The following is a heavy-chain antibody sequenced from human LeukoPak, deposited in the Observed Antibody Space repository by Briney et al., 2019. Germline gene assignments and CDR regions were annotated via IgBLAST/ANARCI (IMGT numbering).Heavy chain of an antibody. CDR3: ARALYLNWFDP. Sequence: GGSLRLSCAASGFTFSSYGMHWVRQAPGKGLEWVAVIWYDGSNKYYADSVKGRFTISRDNAKNSLYLQMNSLRAEDTAVYYCARALYLNWFDPWGQGTLVTVSS. CDR2: IWYDGSNK. J-gene: IGHJ5*02. D-gene: IGHD2-8*01. V-gene: IGHV3-33*01. CDR1: GFTFSSYG.